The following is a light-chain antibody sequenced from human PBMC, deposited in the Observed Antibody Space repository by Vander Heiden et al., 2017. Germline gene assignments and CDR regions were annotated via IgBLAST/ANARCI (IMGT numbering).Light chain of an antibody. CDR2: KAS. CDR3: QQCNSYPIT. V-gene: IGKV1-5*03. J-gene: IGKJ5*01. CDR1: QSISSW. Sequence: EIQMTQSPSTLSVSVGDRVTLSCRPSQSISSWLAWYQQKPGKAPKLLIYKASSLESGVPSRFSGSGSGTEFTLTISSLQPDDFATYYCQQCNSYPITFGPGTRLEIQ.